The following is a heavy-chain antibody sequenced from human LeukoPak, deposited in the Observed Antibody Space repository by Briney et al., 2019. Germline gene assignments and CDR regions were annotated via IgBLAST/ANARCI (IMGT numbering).Heavy chain of an antibody. J-gene: IGHJ5*02. CDR2: FYTGGSS. D-gene: IGHD1-26*01. V-gene: IGHV4-4*07. CDR1: GGSMSNYY. Sequence: SETLSLTCTVSGGSMSNYYWSWIRQPAGKGLEWIGRFYTGGSSNYNPSLRSRVTMSVDRSKSQLSLKLSSVTAADTAVYYCARDIGGRGNLNWFDPWGQGTLVTVSS. CDR3: ARDIGGRGNLNWFDP.